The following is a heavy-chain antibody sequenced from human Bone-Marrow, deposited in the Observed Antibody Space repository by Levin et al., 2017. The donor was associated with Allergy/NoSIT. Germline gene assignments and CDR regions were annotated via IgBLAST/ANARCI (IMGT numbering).Heavy chain of an antibody. D-gene: IGHD3-16*01. CDR1: GFSITTYA. V-gene: IGHV3-49*04. CDR3: TRVTMPVMITFGGVEIDY. CDR2: IRNEGYGGTA. Sequence: GGSLRLSCKISGFSITTYAMSWVRQAPGKGPEWVGFIRNEGYGGTADYAASVKGRFTISRDDSNNFVHLQMNSLNIEDTAVYYCTRVTMPVMITFGGVEIDYWGQGTLVTVSS. J-gene: IGHJ4*02.